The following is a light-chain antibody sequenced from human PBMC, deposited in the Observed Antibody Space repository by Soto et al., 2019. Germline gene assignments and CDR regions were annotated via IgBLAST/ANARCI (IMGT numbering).Light chain of an antibody. Sequence: LIQYTATMSPPPGETGNLSCRASQSVSSYLAWYQQKPGQAPRLLIYDASNRATGIPARFSGSGSGTDFTLTISSLEPEDFAVYYCQQRSNWLWTFGQGTKV. CDR2: DAS. CDR3: QQRSNWLWT. J-gene: IGKJ1*01. V-gene: IGKV3-11*01. CDR1: QSVSSY.